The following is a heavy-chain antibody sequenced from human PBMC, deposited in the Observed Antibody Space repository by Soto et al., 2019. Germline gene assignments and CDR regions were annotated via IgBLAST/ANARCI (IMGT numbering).Heavy chain of an antibody. J-gene: IGHJ4*02. CDR3: ARGEVVALGY. V-gene: IGHV4-30-2*01. Sequence: RQPPGKGLEWIGYIYHSGSTYYNPSLKSRVTILVDRSKNQFSLKLSFVTAADTAVYYCARGEVVALGYWGQGTLVTVSS. D-gene: IGHD2-15*01. CDR2: IYHSGST.